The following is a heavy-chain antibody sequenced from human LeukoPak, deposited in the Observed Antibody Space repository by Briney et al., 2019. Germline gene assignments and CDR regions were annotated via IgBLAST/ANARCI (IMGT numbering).Heavy chain of an antibody. J-gene: IGHJ4*02. CDR1: GGTFSSYA. V-gene: IGHV1-69*13. Sequence: ASVKVSCKASGGTFSSYAISWVRQAPGQGLEWMGGIIPIFGTANYAQKFQGRVTITADESTSTAYMELSSLRSEDTAVYYSARLVEMATITAPYYFDYWGQGTLVTVSS. CDR3: ARLVEMATITAPYYFDY. CDR2: IIPIFGTA. D-gene: IGHD5-24*01.